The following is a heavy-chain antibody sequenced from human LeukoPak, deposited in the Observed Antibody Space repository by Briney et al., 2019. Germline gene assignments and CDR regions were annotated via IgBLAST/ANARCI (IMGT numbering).Heavy chain of an antibody. CDR2: ISYDGSNK. V-gene: IGHV3-30*18. J-gene: IGHJ4*02. CDR3: AKDRGTPNEYYFDY. Sequence: GGSLRLSCAASGFTFSSYGMHWVRQAPGKGLEWVAVISYDGSNKYYADSVKGRFTISRDNSKNTLYLQMNSLRAEDTAVYYCAKDRGTPNEYYFDYWGQGTLVTASS. D-gene: IGHD1-1*01. CDR1: GFTFSSYG.